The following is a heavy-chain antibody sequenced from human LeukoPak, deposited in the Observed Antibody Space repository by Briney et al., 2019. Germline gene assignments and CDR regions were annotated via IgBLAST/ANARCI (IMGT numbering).Heavy chain of an antibody. Sequence: GGSLRLSCAASGFTFSTYAMNWVRQAPAKGLEWVSTIGGGGPTTDYADSVKDRFTISRDNSKITLYLQMNSLRAEDTAVYFCARGFLGGTDQYFDSWGQGTLVTVSS. D-gene: IGHD6-19*01. J-gene: IGHJ4*02. CDR2: IGGGGPTT. CDR1: GFTFSTYA. CDR3: ARGFLGGTDQYFDS. V-gene: IGHV3-23*01.